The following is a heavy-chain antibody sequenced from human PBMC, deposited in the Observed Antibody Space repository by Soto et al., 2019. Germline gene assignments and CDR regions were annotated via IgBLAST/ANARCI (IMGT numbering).Heavy chain of an antibody. V-gene: IGHV3-23*01. J-gene: IGHJ5*02. CDR1: GFTFSSYA. CDR2: ISGSGGST. Sequence: EVQLLESGGGLVQPGGSLRLSCAASGFTFSSYAMSWVRQAPGKGLEWVSAISGSGGSTYYADSVKGRFTISRDNSKNTLYLQMNSLRAEDTAVYYCAKGGVVVTAAIYGNWFDPWGQGTLVTVSS. CDR3: AKGGVVVTAAIYGNWFDP. D-gene: IGHD2-2*01.